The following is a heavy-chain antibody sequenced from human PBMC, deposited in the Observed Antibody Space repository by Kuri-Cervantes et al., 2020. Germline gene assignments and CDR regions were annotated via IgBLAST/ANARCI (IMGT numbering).Heavy chain of an antibody. D-gene: IGHD2-2*01. CDR1: GFTFSSYG. Sequence: LSLTCAASGFTFSSYGMHWVRQAPGKGLEWVAVISYDGSNKYYADSVKGRFTISRGNSKNTLYLQMNSLRAEDTAVYYCARDRLRGTSCMGYWGQGTLVTVSS. V-gene: IGHV3-30*03. J-gene: IGHJ4*02. CDR2: ISYDGSNK. CDR3: ARDRLRGTSCMGY.